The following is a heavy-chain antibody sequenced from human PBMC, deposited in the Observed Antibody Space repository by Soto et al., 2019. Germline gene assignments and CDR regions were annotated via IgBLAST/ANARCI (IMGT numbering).Heavy chain of an antibody. CDR2: ISGSGGST. D-gene: IGHD3-3*01. J-gene: IGHJ4*02. V-gene: IGHV3-23*01. CDR1: GFTCSRYA. CDR3: AKIYLRPGYDFWSGYYPTFYFDY. Sequence: GVSLRLSCAASGFTCSRYAMSWVRQAPGKGLEWVSAISGSGGSTYYADSVKGRFTISRDNSKNTLYLQMNSLRAEDTAVYYCAKIYLRPGYDFWSGYYPTFYFDYWGQGTLVTVSS.